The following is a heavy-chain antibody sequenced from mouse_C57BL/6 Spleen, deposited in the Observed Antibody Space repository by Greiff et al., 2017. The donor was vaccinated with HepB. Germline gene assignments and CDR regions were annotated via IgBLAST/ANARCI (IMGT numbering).Heavy chain of an antibody. Sequence: QVQLQQPGAELVRPGTSVKLSCKASGYTFTSYWMHWVKQSPGQGLEWIGVIDPSDSYTNYNQKFKGKATLTVDTSSSTAYMQLSSLTSEDSAVYYCARPYYDFPSWFAYWGQGTLVTVSA. CDR3: ARPYYDFPSWFAY. V-gene: IGHV1-59*01. D-gene: IGHD2-4*01. CDR1: GYTFTSYW. CDR2: IDPSDSYT. J-gene: IGHJ3*01.